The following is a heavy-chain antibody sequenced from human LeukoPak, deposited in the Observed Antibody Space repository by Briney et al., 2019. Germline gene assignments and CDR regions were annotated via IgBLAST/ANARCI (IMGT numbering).Heavy chain of an antibody. CDR3: ARATRQGYDY. D-gene: IGHD3-22*01. J-gene: IGHJ4*02. V-gene: IGHV3-48*04. Sequence: PGGSLRLSCAASGFTFGIYGMNWVRQSPGKGPEWVSYISHDSDTKYYVDSVKGRFSMSRDNAKRSLYLQMDGLRVEDTAVYYCARATRQGYDYWGQGTLVTVSS. CDR1: GFTFGIYG. CDR2: ISHDSDTK.